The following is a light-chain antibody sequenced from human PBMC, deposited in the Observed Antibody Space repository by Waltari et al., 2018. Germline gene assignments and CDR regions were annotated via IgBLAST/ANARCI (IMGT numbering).Light chain of an antibody. CDR3: QKYGTLPAT. CDR1: QSVSKY. V-gene: IGKV3-20*01. Sequence: EIVLTQSPGTLSLSPGERATLSCRASQSVSKYLAWYQQKPGQAPRLLIYDASIRATGIPDRFSGSGWGIDFSLTISSLEPEDFAVYYCQKYGTLPATFGQGSKVQ. J-gene: IGKJ1*01. CDR2: DAS.